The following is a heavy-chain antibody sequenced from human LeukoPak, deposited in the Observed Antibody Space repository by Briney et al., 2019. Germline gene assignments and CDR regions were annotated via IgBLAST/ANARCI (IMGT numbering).Heavy chain of an antibody. D-gene: IGHD6-6*01. CDR2: TKNKGQSHIT. V-gene: IGHV3-72*01. CDR3: ARDTAAALDF. J-gene: IGHJ4*02. CDR1: GFTFSDHY. Sequence: GGSLRLSCAASGFTFSDHYMDWVRQAPGKGLEWVGRTKNKGQSHITDYAASVKGRFFSSRDDSKNSLYLQMNSLQTDDTGIYYCARDTAAALDFWGQGILVTVPS.